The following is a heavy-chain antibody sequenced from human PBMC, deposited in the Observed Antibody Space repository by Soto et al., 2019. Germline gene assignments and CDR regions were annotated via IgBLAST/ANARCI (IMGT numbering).Heavy chain of an antibody. CDR2: INAGNGNT. CDR3: ARPASSYDFWSGKEYFQH. CDR1: GYTFTSYA. V-gene: IGHV1-3*01. Sequence: ASVKVSCKASGYTFTSYAMHWVRQAPGQRLEWMGWINAGNGNTKYSQKFRGRVTITRDTSASTAYMELSSLRSEDTAVYYCARPASSYDFWSGKEYFQHWGQGTLVTVSS. J-gene: IGHJ1*01. D-gene: IGHD3-3*01.